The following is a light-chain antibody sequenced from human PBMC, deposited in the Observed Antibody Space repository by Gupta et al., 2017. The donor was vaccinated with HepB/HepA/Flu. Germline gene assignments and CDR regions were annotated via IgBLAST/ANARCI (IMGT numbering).Light chain of an antibody. J-gene: IGLJ2*01. CDR1: TSNIGINT. Sequence: QYLLTQPTSAFGTPGQTVTISCSGSTSNIGINTVNWYQHLPGSAPKLLIYQNDQRPVGVPDRFSASKSGTSASLAISGLQSGDEADYYCSAWHDTVDAPLFGGGTRLTVL. CDR2: QND. CDR3: SAWHDTVDAPL. V-gene: IGLV1-44*01.